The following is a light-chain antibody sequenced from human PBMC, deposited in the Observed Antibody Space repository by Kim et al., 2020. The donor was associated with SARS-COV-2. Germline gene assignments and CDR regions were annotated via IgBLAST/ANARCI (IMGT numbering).Light chain of an antibody. J-gene: IGLJ2*01. CDR3: YSAADNILV. V-gene: IGLV3-27*01. CDR1: VEGKRY. Sequence: VSQGRTARVTCSGDVEGKRYVRWFQQKPGQAPVVVIYKDTERPSAIPERFSGSTSGTTVTLTISGAQLEDEADYYCYSAADNILVFGGGTQLTVL. CDR2: KDT.